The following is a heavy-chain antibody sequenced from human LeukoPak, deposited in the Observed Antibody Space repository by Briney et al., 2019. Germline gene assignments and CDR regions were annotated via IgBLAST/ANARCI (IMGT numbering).Heavy chain of an antibody. CDR3: ARGHKSTVVTPGYFDY. V-gene: IGHV4-34*01. CDR1: GGSFSGYY. CDR2: INHSGST. D-gene: IGHD4-17*01. J-gene: IGHJ4*02. Sequence: PSETLSLTCAVYGGSFSGYYWSWIRQPPGKGLEWIGEINHSGSTNYNPSLKSRVTISVDTSKNQFSLKLSSVTAADTAVYYCARGHKSTVVTPGYFDYWGQGTLVTVSS.